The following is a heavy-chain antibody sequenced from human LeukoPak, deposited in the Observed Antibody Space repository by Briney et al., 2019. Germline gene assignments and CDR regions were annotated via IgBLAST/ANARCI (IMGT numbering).Heavy chain of an antibody. D-gene: IGHD3-22*01. V-gene: IGHV1-2*02. CDR2: INPNSGVT. CDR1: EYTFTGYH. J-gene: IGHJ4*02. CDR3: ARDPFNTYYYDP. Sequence: ASVKVSCKASEYTFTGYHLHWVRQAPGQGLEWMGWINPNSGVTNYAQKFQGRVTMTRDTSISTAYMELSRLRSDDTAVYYCARDPFNTYYYDPWGQGTLVTVSS.